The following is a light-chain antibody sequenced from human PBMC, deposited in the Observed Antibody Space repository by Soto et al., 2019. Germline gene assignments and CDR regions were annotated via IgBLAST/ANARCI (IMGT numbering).Light chain of an antibody. CDR3: QQYNSYSS. V-gene: IGKV1-5*03. J-gene: IGKJ1*01. CDR2: KAS. Sequence: DIQMTQSPSTLSASVGDRVTITCRASQSIGSWLAWFQQKPGKAPKVLIYKASSLESGIPSRLSGSGSGTEFTLPIRSLQPDDFATYYCQQYNSYSSFGQGTKVDIK. CDR1: QSIGSW.